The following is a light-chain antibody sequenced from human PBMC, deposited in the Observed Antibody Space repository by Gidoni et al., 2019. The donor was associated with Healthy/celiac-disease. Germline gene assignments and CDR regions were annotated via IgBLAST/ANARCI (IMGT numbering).Light chain of an antibody. Sequence: DIQMTKSPSSLSASVGDRVTITCQASQDISNYLNWYQKKPGKAPKLLIYDASNLETGVPSRFSGSGSGTDFTFTISSLQPEDIATYYCQQYDNLPRFGGXTKVEIK. V-gene: IGKV1-33*01. CDR1: QDISNY. CDR3: QQYDNLPR. CDR2: DAS. J-gene: IGKJ4*02.